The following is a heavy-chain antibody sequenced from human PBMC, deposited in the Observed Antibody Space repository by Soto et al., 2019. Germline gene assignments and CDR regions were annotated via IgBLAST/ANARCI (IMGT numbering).Heavy chain of an antibody. CDR2: INAGNGNT. V-gene: IGHV1-3*01. D-gene: IGHD6-13*01. CDR1: GYPFTSYA. CDR3: ARGIAPYYFDY. J-gene: IGHJ4*02. Sequence: ASVKVSCKASGYPFTSYASHWVRQAPGQRLEWMGWINAGNGNTKYSQKFQGRVTITRDTSASTAYMELSSLRSEDTAVYYCARGIAPYYFDYWGQGTLVTVSS.